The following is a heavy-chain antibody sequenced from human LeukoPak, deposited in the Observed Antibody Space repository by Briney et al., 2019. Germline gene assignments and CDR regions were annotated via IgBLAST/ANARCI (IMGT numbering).Heavy chain of an antibody. CDR2: IFPRDSDT. V-gene: IGHV5-51*01. CDR1: GYSFTNYW. J-gene: IGHJ4*02. CDR3: ARASWQLIQPYYFDY. D-gene: IGHD6-13*01. Sequence: GESLKISCKGSGYSFTNYWIGWVRQMPGKGLEWMGIIFPRDSDTRYSPSFQGQVTISADKSISTAYLQWNSLKASDTAMYYCARASWQLIQPYYFDYWGQGTPVTVSS.